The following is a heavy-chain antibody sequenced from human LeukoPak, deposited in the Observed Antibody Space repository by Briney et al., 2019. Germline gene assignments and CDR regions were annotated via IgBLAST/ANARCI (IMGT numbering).Heavy chain of an antibody. CDR1: GFTFSSYG. V-gene: IGHV3-33*01. D-gene: IGHD1-26*01. CDR3: ARDSRRSDSVSFRSYYYGMDV. CDR2: IWYDGSNK. Sequence: GGSLRLSCAASGFTFSSYGMHWVRQAPGKGLEWVAVIWYDGSNKYYADSVKGRFTISRDNSKNTLYLQMNSLRAEDTAVYYCARDSRRSDSVSFRSYYYGMDVWGQGTTVTVSS. J-gene: IGHJ6*02.